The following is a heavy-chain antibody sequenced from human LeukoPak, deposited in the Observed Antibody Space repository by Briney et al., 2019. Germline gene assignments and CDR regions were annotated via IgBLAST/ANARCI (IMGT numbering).Heavy chain of an antibody. D-gene: IGHD3-22*01. CDR1: GFTFSSYG. CDR2: ISDSGGTT. V-gene: IGHV3-23*01. J-gene: IGHJ4*02. CDR3: AKDGITMIVVPLDY. Sequence: GGTLRLSCAASGFTFSSYGMSWVRQAPGKGLEWVSGISDSGGTTYYADSVKGRFTISRDNSKNTLYLQMNSLRAEDTAVYYCAKDGITMIVVPLDYWGQGTLVTVSS.